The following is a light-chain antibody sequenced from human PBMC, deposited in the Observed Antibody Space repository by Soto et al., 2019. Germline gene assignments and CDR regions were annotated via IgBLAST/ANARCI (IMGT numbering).Light chain of an antibody. Sequence: QSALTQPPSASGSPGQSVTITCTGTSSDVGGYKYVSWYQQHPGNAPKLMIYEVSKRPSGVPDRFSGSKSDNTASLTVSGLQAEDEADYYCSSYAGRTPYVFGTGTKVTVL. CDR2: EVS. V-gene: IGLV2-8*01. CDR1: SSDVGGYKY. CDR3: SSYAGRTPYV. J-gene: IGLJ1*01.